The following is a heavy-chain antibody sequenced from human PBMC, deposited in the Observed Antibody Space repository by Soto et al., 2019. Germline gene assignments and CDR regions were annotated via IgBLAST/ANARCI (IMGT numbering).Heavy chain of an antibody. V-gene: IGHV3-9*01. Sequence: LRLSCAASGFTFDDYAMHWVRQAPGKGLEWVSGISWNSGSIGYADSVKGRFTISRDNAKNSLYLQMNSLRAEDTALYYCAKDMGGTAYGMDVWGQGTTVTVSS. CDR3: AKDMGGTAYGMDV. CDR2: ISWNSGSI. D-gene: IGHD3-16*01. J-gene: IGHJ6*02. CDR1: GFTFDDYA.